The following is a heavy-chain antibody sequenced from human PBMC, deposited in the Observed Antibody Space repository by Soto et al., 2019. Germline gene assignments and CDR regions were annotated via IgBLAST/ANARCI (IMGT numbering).Heavy chain of an antibody. Sequence: GGSLRLSCAASGFTFSSYAMSWVRQAPGKGLEWVSAISGSGGSTYYADSVKGRFTISRDNSKNTLYLQMNSLRAEDTAVYYCAKYDFWSGYQTDYYYYGMDVWGQGTTVTVSS. J-gene: IGHJ6*02. D-gene: IGHD3-3*01. CDR1: GFTFSSYA. CDR3: AKYDFWSGYQTDYYYYGMDV. V-gene: IGHV3-23*01. CDR2: ISGSGGST.